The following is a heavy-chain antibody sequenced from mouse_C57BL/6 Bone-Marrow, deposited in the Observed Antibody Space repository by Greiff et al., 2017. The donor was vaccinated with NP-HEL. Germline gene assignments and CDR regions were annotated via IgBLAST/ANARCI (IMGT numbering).Heavy chain of an antibody. CDR3: ATYYYYGSRGAMDY. CDR2: IWGVGST. V-gene: IGHV2-6*01. Sequence: VQVVESGPGLVAPSQSLSITCTVSGFSLTSYGVDWVRQSPGKGLEWLGVIWGVGSTNYNSALKSRLSISKDNSKSQVFLKMNSLQTDDTAMYYCATYYYYGSRGAMDYWGQGTSVTVSS. CDR1: GFSLTSYG. J-gene: IGHJ4*01. D-gene: IGHD1-1*01.